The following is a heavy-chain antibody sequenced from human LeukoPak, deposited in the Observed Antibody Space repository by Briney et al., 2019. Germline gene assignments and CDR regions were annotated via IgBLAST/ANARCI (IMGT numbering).Heavy chain of an antibody. Sequence: SETLSLTCTVSGGSISSSDYYWTWIRLHPGKGLEWIGYIYYSVSTYYNPSLKSRLSISVDTSKNQFSLKLSSVAAADTALYYCARDTGGYFDYWGQGTLVTVSS. J-gene: IGHJ4*02. CDR3: ARDTGGYFDY. CDR1: GGSISSSDYY. CDR2: IYYSVST. V-gene: IGHV4-31*03. D-gene: IGHD3-10*01.